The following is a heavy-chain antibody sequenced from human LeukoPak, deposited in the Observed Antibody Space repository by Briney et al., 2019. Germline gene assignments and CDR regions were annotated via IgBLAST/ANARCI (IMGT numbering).Heavy chain of an antibody. Sequence: GGSLRLSCAASGFTVSSNYMSWVRQAPGKGLEWVSVIYGGGSTYYADSVKGRFTISRDNSKNTLYLQMNSLRAEDTAVYYCARDNWNYDAFDIWGQGTMVTVSS. CDR2: IYGGGST. CDR1: GFTVSSNY. V-gene: IGHV3-53*01. D-gene: IGHD1-7*01. J-gene: IGHJ3*02. CDR3: ARDNWNYDAFDI.